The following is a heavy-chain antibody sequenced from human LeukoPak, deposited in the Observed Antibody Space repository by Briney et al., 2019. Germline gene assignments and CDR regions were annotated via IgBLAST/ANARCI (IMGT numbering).Heavy chain of an antibody. V-gene: IGHV3-30*18. J-gene: IGHJ6*03. Sequence: GGSLRLSCAASGFTFSNSGMHWVRQTPGKGLEWVAVIASGGSNEYYADSVRGRFTISRDNSKNTLYLQMNSLRAEDTAVYYCAKDHAGTTYYYYMDVWGKGTTVTVSS. CDR3: AKDHAGTTYYYYMDV. CDR2: IASGGSNE. D-gene: IGHD1-7*01. CDR1: GFTFSNSG.